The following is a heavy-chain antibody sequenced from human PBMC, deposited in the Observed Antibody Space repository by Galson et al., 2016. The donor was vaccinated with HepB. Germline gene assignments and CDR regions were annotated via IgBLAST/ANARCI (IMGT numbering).Heavy chain of an antibody. Sequence: PALVKPTQTLTLTCSFSGFSLRTGVEGVGWIRQPPGKALEFLALIYWDDDKRYRPSLQSRLTITKDTSKNRVVLTLTNMNPVDTATYYCAHRLRADAFDVWGQGAMVIVSS. CDR3: AHRLRADAFDV. J-gene: IGHJ3*01. CDR2: IYWDDDK. V-gene: IGHV2-5*02. CDR1: GFSLRTGVEG.